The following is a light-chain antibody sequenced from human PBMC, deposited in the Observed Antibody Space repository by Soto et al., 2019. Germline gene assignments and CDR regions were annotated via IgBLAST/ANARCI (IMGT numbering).Light chain of an antibody. J-gene: IGLJ1*01. V-gene: IGLV1-44*01. CDR2: NNN. CDR1: SSNIGSNT. CDR3: AACDDSLNGLV. Sequence: QSVLTQPPSASGDPGQRVTISCSGSSSNIGSNTVNWYQQLPGTAPKLLLYNNNQRPSGVPDRCSGAKSVTSASLAIIWLHSEDEADYYCAACDDSLNGLVFGTGTKLTVL.